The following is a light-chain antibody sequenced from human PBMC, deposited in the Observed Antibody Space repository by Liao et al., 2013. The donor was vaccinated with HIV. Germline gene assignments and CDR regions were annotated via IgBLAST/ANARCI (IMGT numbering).Light chain of an antibody. V-gene: IGLV3-1*01. J-gene: IGLJ2*01. CDR1: RLGDKY. Sequence: SYELTQPLSVSVTLGQTASIPCSGQRLGDKYASWYQQRPGQSPVLVIYQDSKRPSGIPERFSGSNSGNTATLTISETQAFDEADYFCQASDSTTDVVFGGGTRLTVV. CDR3: QASDSTTDVV. CDR2: QDS.